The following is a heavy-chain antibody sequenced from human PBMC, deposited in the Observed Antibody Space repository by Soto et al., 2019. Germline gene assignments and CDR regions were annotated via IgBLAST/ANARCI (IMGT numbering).Heavy chain of an antibody. V-gene: IGHV4-59*01. D-gene: IGHD6-13*01. Sequence: PSETLSLTCTVSGGSISSYYWSWIRQPPGKGLEWIGYIYYGGSTNYNPSLKSRVTISVDTSKNQFSLKLSSVTAADTAVYYCARGPDSREPINWFDPWGQGTLVTVSS. J-gene: IGHJ5*02. CDR2: IYYGGST. CDR3: ARGPDSREPINWFDP. CDR1: GGSISSYY.